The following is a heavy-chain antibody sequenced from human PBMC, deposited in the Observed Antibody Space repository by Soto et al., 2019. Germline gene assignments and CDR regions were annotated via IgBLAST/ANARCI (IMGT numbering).Heavy chain of an antibody. D-gene: IGHD6-19*01. V-gene: IGHV1-3*01. J-gene: IGHJ4*02. CDR2: INAGNGNT. Sequence: QVQLVQSGAEVKKPGASVKVSCKASGYTFTSYAMHWVRQAPGQRLEWMGWINAGNGNTKYSQKFQGRVTITRDTSASTAYMELSSLRSEVTAVYYCARVIGGWYYFDYWGQGTLVTVSS. CDR3: ARVIGGWYYFDY. CDR1: GYTFTSYA.